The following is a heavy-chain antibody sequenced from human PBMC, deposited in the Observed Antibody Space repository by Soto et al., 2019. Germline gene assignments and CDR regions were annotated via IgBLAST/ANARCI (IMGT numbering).Heavy chain of an antibody. D-gene: IGHD1-26*01. CDR2: ISYDGSNK. J-gene: IGHJ4*02. CDR1: GFTFSSYA. CDR3: ARDGGGIVGATPFDY. V-gene: IGHV3-30-3*01. Sequence: QVQLVESGGGVVQPGRSLRLSCAASGFTFSSYAMHWVRQAPGKGLVWVAVISYDGSNKYYADSVKGRFTISRDNSKTTLYLQMTSPRAEDTAVYYCARDGGGIVGATPFDYWGQGTLVTVSS.